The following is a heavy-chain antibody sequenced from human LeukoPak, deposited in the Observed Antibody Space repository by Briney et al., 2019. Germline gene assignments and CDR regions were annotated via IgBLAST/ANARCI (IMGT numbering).Heavy chain of an antibody. Sequence: PGRSLRLSCAASGFTFSSYGMHWVRQAPGKGPEWVAVISYDGSNKYYADSVKGQFTISRDNSKNTLYLQMNSLRAEDTAVYYCTKTTVTTFVYYYYGMDVWGQGTTVTVSS. V-gene: IGHV3-30*18. CDR2: ISYDGSNK. CDR1: GFTFSSYG. CDR3: TKTTVTTFVYYYYGMDV. D-gene: IGHD4-17*01. J-gene: IGHJ6*02.